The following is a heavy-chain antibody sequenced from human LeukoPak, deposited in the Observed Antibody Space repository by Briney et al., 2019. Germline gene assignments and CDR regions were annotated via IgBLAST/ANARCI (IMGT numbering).Heavy chain of an antibody. V-gene: IGHV3-74*01. CDR3: ARERAYNYFDY. D-gene: IGHD3-16*01. J-gene: IGHJ4*02. CDR1: GFTFSTYR. CDR2: INTDGSST. Sequence: GGSLRLSCAASGFTFSTYRMHWVRQTPGKGLFWVSLINTDGSSTTYADSVRGRFTVSRGNAKNTLYLQMNSLRAEGTSVYYCARERAYNYFDYWGQGALVTVSS.